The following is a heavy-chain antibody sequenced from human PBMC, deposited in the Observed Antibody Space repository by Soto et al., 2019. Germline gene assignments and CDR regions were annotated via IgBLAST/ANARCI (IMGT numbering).Heavy chain of an antibody. CDR3: ARGIMLRGPGNYYSMKV. Sequence: SETLSLTCSVSGDSISINGYFWTWIRQHPGKGLEWIGYIYYDGRSYYTPSLKSGAIISVDTSKNHFPLNLPAVTAGDTAVYYWARGIMLRGPGNYYSMKVVGRGTRFTFS. V-gene: IGHV4-31*03. CDR2: IYYDGRS. J-gene: IGHJ6*02. D-gene: IGHD3-16*01. CDR1: GDSISINGYF.